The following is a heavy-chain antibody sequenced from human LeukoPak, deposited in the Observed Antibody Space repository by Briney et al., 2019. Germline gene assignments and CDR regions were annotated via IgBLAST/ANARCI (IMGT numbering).Heavy chain of an antibody. CDR2: ISSGDNTI. CDR3: ARTTTIFGVVIKVPFDY. CDR1: GFTFSDYY. D-gene: IGHD3-3*01. V-gene: IGHV3-11*01. J-gene: IGHJ4*02. Sequence: GGSLRLSCAASGFTFSDYYMSWIRQAPGKGLEWVSYISSGDNTIYYADSVKGRFTISRDNAKSSLYLQMNSLRADDTAVYYCARTTTIFGVVIKVPFDYWGQGTLVTVSS.